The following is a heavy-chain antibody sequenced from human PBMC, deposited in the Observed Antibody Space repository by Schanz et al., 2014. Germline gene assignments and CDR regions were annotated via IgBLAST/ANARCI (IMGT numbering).Heavy chain of an antibody. CDR1: GFTFSSYA. Sequence: EVQLVESGGGWVQPGGSLRLSCAASGFTFSSYAMSWVRQAPGKGLEWVSGISGSGASTYYADSVKGRFTISRDNSNKTVDLQMNSLRAEDTAVYYCVRDSFFAFDYWGQGTLVTVSS. V-gene: IGHV3-23*04. CDR2: ISGSGAST. D-gene: IGHD3-3*01. J-gene: IGHJ4*02. CDR3: VRDSFFAFDY.